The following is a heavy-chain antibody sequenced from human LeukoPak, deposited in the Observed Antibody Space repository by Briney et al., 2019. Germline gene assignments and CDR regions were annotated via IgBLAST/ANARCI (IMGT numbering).Heavy chain of an antibody. CDR3: ARRRTYYDFWSGYPLEERKNWFDP. Sequence: ASVKVSCKPSGYNFNGYYMHWVRQAPGQGLEWMGWMNPNSGGTKYAQKFQGRVTMTRDTSISTAYMELSRLRSDDTAVYYCARRRTYYDFWSGYPLEERKNWFDPWGQGTLVTVSS. J-gene: IGHJ5*02. CDR2: MNPNSGGT. CDR1: GYNFNGYY. V-gene: IGHV1-2*02. D-gene: IGHD3-3*01.